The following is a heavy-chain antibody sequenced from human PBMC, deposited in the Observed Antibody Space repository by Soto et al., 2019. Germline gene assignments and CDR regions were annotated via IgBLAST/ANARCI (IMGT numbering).Heavy chain of an antibody. CDR1: GYTLTELS. J-gene: IGHJ6*02. D-gene: IGHD2-15*01. CDR3: ATAPLYYCCAHPPYVMAF. V-gene: IGHV1-24*01. Sequence: ASVKLSCKVSGYTLTELSMHWVRQAPGKGLEWMGGFDPEDGETIYAQKFQGRVTMTEDTYKDTACMELSSLRSEDTAVYYCATAPLYYCCAHPPYVMAFSGQGTTVIVS. CDR2: FDPEDGET.